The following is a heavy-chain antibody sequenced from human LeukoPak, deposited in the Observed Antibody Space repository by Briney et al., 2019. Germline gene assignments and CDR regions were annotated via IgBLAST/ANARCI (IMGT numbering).Heavy chain of an antibody. J-gene: IGHJ6*04. CDR2: ISAYNGNT. D-gene: IGHD2-2*01. V-gene: IGHV1-18*04. CDR3: ARVKCRSTSCYWPYYYGMDV. CDR1: GYTFTSYG. Sequence: ASVKVSCKASGYTFTSYGISWVRQAPGQGLEWMGWISAYNGNTNYAQKLQGRVTMTTDTSTSTAYMELRSLRSDDTAVYYCARVKCRSTSCYWPYYYGMDVWGKGTTVTVSS.